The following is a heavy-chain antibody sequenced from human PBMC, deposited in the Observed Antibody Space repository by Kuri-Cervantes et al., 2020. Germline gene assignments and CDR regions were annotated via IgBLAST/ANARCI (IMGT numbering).Heavy chain of an antibody. J-gene: IGHJ3*02. CDR2: IIPIFGTA. CDR3: AGVRMTTVTPDDAFDI. D-gene: IGHD4-17*01. V-gene: IGHV1-69*13. CDR1: GGTFSSYA. Sequence: SVKVSCKASGGTFSSYAISWVRQAPGQGLEWMGGIIPIFGTANYAQKFQGRVTITADESTSTAYMELSSLRSEDTAVYYCAGVRMTTVTPDDAFDIWGQGTMVTVSS.